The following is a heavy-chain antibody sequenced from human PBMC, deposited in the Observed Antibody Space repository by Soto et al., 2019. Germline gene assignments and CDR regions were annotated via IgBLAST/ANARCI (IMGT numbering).Heavy chain of an antibody. V-gene: IGHV3-23*01. CDR3: ANQNTGKRGFYI. CDR2: ISADISYT. J-gene: IGHJ3*02. CDR1: GFDFINNA. Sequence: EAQLLESGGGLVQPGGSLRLSCTASGFDFINNAMAWVRQAPGKGLEWVSTISADISYTYYADSVKGRFTISRDNSKNPVDPQMNRPRADDHAVYYCANQNTGKRGFYIWGQGTMVTVSS. D-gene: IGHD1-1*01.